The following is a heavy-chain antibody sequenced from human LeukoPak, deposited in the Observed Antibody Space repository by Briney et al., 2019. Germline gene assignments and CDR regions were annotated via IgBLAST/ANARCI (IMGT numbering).Heavy chain of an antibody. D-gene: IGHD4-17*01. J-gene: IGHJ6*02. CDR2: IYPGDSDT. CDR3: ARLTGVYPYYYYYGMDV. Sequence: GESLKISCKGSGYSFTSYWIGWVRQMPGKGLEWMGIIYPGDSDTRYSPSFQGQVTISADKSVSTAYLQWSSLKASDTAMYYCARLTGVYPYYYYYGMDVWGQGTTVTVSS. CDR1: GYSFTSYW. V-gene: IGHV5-51*01.